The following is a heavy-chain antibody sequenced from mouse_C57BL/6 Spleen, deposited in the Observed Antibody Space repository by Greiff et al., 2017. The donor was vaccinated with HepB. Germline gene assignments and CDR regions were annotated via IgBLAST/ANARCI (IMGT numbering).Heavy chain of an antibody. Sequence: EVKLMESGGDLVKPGGSLKLSCAASGFTFSSYGMSWVRQTPDKRLEWVATISSGGSYTYYPDSVKGRFTISRDNAKNTLYLQMSSLKSEDTAMYYCARKDYGSREDYFDYWGQGTTLTVSS. CDR1: GFTFSSYG. D-gene: IGHD1-1*01. V-gene: IGHV5-6*01. CDR3: ARKDYGSREDYFDY. J-gene: IGHJ2*01. CDR2: ISSGGSYT.